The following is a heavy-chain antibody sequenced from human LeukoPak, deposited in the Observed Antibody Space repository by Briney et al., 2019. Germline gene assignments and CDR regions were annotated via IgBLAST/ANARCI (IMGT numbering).Heavy chain of an antibody. J-gene: IGHJ5*02. CDR3: ARALMDLAGGWYPRPNWSDP. CDR1: GGTFSSYA. D-gene: IGHD6-19*01. Sequence: ASVKVSCKASGGTFSSYAISWVRQAPGQGLEWMGGIIPIFGTANYAQKFQGRVTITADESTSTAYMELSSLRSEDTAVYYCARALMDLAGGWYPRPNWSDPWGQGPLVPVSS. CDR2: IIPIFGTA. V-gene: IGHV1-69*13.